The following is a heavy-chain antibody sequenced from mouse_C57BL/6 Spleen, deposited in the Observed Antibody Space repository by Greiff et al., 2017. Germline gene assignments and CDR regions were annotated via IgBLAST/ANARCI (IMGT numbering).Heavy chain of an antibody. D-gene: IGHD1-1*01. J-gene: IGHJ4*01. CDR3: AIPPGSSYYYAMDY. V-gene: IGHV1-74*01. Sequence: QVQLQQPGAELVKPGASVKVSCKASGYTFTSYWMHWVKQRPGQGLEWIGRIHPSDSDTNYNQKFKGKATLTVDKSSSTAYMQLISLTSEDSAVYYCAIPPGSSYYYAMDYWGQGTSVTVSS. CDR2: IHPSDSDT. CDR1: GYTFTSYW.